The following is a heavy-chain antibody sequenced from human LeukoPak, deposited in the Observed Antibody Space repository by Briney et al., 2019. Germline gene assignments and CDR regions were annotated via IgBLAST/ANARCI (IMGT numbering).Heavy chain of an antibody. Sequence: ASVKVSCKASGYTFTGYYMHWVRQAPGQGLEWMGWINPNSGGTNYAQKFQGRVTMTRDTSISTAYMELSRLRSDDTAVYYCARAGQWLVLYYYYGMDVWGQGTTVTVSS. D-gene: IGHD6-19*01. V-gene: IGHV1-2*02. J-gene: IGHJ6*02. CDR3: ARAGQWLVLYYYYGMDV. CDR1: GYTFTGYY. CDR2: INPNSGGT.